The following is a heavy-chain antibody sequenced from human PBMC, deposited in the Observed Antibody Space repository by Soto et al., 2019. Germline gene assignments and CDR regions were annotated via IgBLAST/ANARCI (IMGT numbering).Heavy chain of an antibody. CDR3: ARGATIERGERDFDY. CDR2: IWYDGSHE. CDR1: GFSFSDYG. Sequence: QVQLVESGAGVVQPGRSLRLSCAASGFSFSDYGMHWVRQAPGKGLEWVAAIWYDGSHEYHADSVKDRFTISRDNSKNTLYLQMDSLRAEDTAVYYCARGATIERGERDFDYWGQGALVTVSS. J-gene: IGHJ4*02. V-gene: IGHV3-33*01. D-gene: IGHD4-17*01.